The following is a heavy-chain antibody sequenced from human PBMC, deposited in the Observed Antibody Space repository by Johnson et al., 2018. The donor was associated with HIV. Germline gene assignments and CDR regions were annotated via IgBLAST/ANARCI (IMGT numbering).Heavy chain of an antibody. V-gene: IGHV3-11*04. CDR1: GFTFSDYY. CDR3: ARRTVTALFDI. J-gene: IGHJ3*02. D-gene: IGHD4-17*01. Sequence: QEQLVESGGGLVQPGRSLRLSCAASGFTFSDYYMTWIRQAPGKGLEWLSFISSSGDIIRYADSVKGRFTISRDNAKNSLILQMNSLRDEDTAVYYCARRTVTALFDIWGQGTLVTVSS. CDR2: ISSSGDII.